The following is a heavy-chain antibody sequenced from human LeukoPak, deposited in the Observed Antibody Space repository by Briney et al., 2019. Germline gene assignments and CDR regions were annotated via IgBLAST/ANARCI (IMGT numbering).Heavy chain of an antibody. CDR2: IYYSGST. V-gene: IGHV4-39*01. CDR3: ARQLRQWLVPYYFDY. D-gene: IGHD6-19*01. CDR1: GGSISSYY. J-gene: IGHJ4*02. Sequence: SETLSLTCTVSGGSISSYYWSWIRQPPGKGLEWTGSIYYSGSTYFNPSLRSRVTISVDTSKNQFSLKLSSVTAADTAVFYCARQLRQWLVPYYFDYWGQGTLVTVSS.